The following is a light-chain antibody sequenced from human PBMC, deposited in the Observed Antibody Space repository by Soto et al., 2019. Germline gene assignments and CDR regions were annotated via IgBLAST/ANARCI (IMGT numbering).Light chain of an antibody. J-gene: IGKJ4*01. CDR3: RQSYSTPLT. CDR2: AAS. Sequence: DIVMTQSPDSLAVSLGERATINCKSSQSIFYSSNNKNYLTWYQQKPGKAPKLLIYAASSLQSGVPSRFSGSGSGTDFTLTISSMQPEDFATYYCRQSYSTPLTFGGGTKVDIK. V-gene: IGKV4-1*01. CDR1: QSIFYSSNNKNY.